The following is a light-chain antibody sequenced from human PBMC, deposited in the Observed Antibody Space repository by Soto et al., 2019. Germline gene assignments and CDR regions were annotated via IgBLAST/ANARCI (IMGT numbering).Light chain of an antibody. CDR3: QQYNNGPPWT. CDR1: QSVSSN. J-gene: IGKJ1*01. V-gene: IGKV3-15*01. Sequence: GITKPHASLSMTPGERATLSCRASQSVSSNLAWYQQKPGQAPRLLIYGASTRATGIPARFSGSGSGTEFTLTISSLRSEDFAVYYCQQYNNGPPWTFGQGTKVDI. CDR2: GAS.